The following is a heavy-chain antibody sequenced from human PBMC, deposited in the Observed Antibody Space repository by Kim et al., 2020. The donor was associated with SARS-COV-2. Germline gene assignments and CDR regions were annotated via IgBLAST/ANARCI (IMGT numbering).Heavy chain of an antibody. CDR3: ARDLVGSGVYFDY. V-gene: IGHV3-48*02. CDR2: ISSSSSII. CDR1: GFTFSSYS. J-gene: IGHJ4*02. Sequence: GGSLRLSCAASGFTFSSYSMNWVRQAPGKWLEWVSNISSSSSIIYYADSVKGRFTISRDNAKNSLYLQMNSLRDEDTAVYYCARDLVGSGVYFDYWGQGTLVTVSS. D-gene: IGHD3-10*01.